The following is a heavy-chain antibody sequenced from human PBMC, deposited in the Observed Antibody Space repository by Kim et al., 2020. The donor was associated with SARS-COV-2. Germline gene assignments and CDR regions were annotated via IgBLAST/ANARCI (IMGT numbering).Heavy chain of an antibody. CDR3: ARVGLKYYYGMDV. J-gene: IGHJ6*02. Sequence: YNPSLESRVTISVDTSKNQFSLGLSSVTAADTAVYYCARVGLKYYYGMDVWGQGTTVTVSS. V-gene: IGHV4-31*02.